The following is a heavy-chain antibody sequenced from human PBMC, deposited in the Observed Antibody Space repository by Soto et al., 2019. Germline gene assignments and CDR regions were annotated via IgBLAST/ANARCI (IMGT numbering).Heavy chain of an antibody. V-gene: IGHV3-23*01. CDR3: AKFMAQDYYDSSGYYYGTNWFDP. J-gene: IGHJ5*02. Sequence: PGGSLRLSCAASGFTFSSYAMSWVRQAPGKGLEWVSAISGSGGSTYYADSVKGRFTISRDNSKNTLYLQMNSLRAEDTAVYYCAKFMAQDYYDSSGYYYGTNWFDPWGQGTLVTVSS. CDR1: GFTFSSYA. CDR2: ISGSGGST. D-gene: IGHD3-22*01.